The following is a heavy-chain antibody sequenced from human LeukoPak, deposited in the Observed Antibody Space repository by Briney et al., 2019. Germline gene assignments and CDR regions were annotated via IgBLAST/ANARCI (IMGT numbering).Heavy chain of an antibody. V-gene: IGHV3-48*04. CDR3: ARDRYPTAISDIVVVVAARGGLDY. CDR1: GFTFSSYS. D-gene: IGHD2-15*01. J-gene: IGHJ4*02. CDR2: ISSSSSTI. Sequence: PGGSLRLSCAASGFTFSSYSMNWVRQAPGKGLEWVSYISSSSSTIYYADSVKGRFTISRDNAKNSLYLQMNSLRAEDTAVYYCARDRYPTAISDIVVVVAARGGLDYWGQGTLVTVSS.